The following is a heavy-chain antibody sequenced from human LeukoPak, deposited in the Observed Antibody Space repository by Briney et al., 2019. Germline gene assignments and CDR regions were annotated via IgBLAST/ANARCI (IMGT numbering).Heavy chain of an antibody. CDR1: GGTFSSYA. D-gene: IGHD3-3*01. CDR3: ARDYDFWSGPLDY. V-gene: IGHV1-69*04. J-gene: IGHJ4*02. Sequence: GASVKVSCKASGGTFSSYAISWVRQAPGQGLEWMGRIIPILGIANYAQKFQGRVTITADKSTRTAYMELSSLRSEDTAVYYCARDYDFWSGPLDYWGQGTLVTVSS. CDR2: IIPILGIA.